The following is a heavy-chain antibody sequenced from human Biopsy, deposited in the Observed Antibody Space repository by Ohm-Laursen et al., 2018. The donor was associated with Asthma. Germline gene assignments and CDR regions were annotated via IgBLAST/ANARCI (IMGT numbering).Heavy chain of an antibody. Sequence: DTLSLTCTVSGGSIISSSWWSWVRQTPGKGLEWIGEIYHSGPTNYNPSLKSRVTISVDKSKNQFSLKLTSVTAADTAQYYCVRQSGYRSGWPKLLFVYYGMDVWGPGTTVTVSS. V-gene: IGHV4-4*02. CDR3: VRQSGYRSGWPKLLFVYYGMDV. D-gene: IGHD6-19*01. J-gene: IGHJ6*02. CDR1: GGSIISSSW. CDR2: IYHSGPT.